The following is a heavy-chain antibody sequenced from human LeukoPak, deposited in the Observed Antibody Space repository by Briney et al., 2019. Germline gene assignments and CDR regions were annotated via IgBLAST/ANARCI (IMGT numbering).Heavy chain of an antibody. Sequence: SETLSLTCTVSGGSISSYYWSWIRQPAGKGLEWIGRIYTSGSTNYNPSLKSRVTMSVDTSKNQFSLKLSSVTAEDTAVYYCAKDRRIAVAGPVHGPDYWGQGTLVTVSS. D-gene: IGHD6-19*01. CDR3: AKDRRIAVAGPVHGPDY. J-gene: IGHJ4*02. CDR1: GGSISSYY. V-gene: IGHV4-4*07. CDR2: IYTSGST.